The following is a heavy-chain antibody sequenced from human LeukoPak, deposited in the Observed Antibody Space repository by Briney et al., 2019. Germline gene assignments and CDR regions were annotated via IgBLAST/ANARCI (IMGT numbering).Heavy chain of an antibody. V-gene: IGHV3-23*01. D-gene: IGHD3-3*01. J-gene: IGHJ4*02. CDR2: ISGSGGST. CDR3: AKDPYTISAPPFDY. Sequence: GGSLRLSCAASGFTFSSYAMSWVRQAPGKGLEWVSAISGSGGSTYYADSVKGRSTISRDNSKSTLYLQMNSLTAEDSAVYYCAKDPYTISAPPFDYWGQGTLVTVSS. CDR1: GFTFSSYA.